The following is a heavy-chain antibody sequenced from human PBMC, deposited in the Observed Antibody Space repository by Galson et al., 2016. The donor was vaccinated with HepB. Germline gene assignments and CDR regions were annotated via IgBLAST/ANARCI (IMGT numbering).Heavy chain of an antibody. V-gene: IGHV3-30*09. J-gene: IGHJ5*02. CDR1: GFTLNNYA. CDR2: ISYDGSNR. Sequence: SLRLSCAASGFTLNNYALNWVRQAPGKGLEWVALISYDGSNRYYRDPVRGRFAISRDTSKNTVYLQMNSLRPEDTAVYYCARDQGWEGGWFDPWGQGTLVTVSS. D-gene: IGHD1-26*01. CDR3: ARDQGWEGGWFDP.